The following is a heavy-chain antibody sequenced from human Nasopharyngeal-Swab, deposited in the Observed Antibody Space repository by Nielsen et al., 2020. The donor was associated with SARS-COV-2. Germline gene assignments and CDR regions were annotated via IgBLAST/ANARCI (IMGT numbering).Heavy chain of an antibody. Sequence: GESLKISCAASGFSFSAYAMSWVRQAPGKGLQWVSTISDDDGTTYYGDAVKGRFTISTDNFKNTLFLQMNSLRAEDTALYFCAKARYPHSAVYHNYYFDVWGKGTTVTVSS. V-gene: IGHV3-23*01. D-gene: IGHD1-14*01. CDR2: ISDDDGTT. CDR1: GFSFSAYA. CDR3: AKARYPHSAVYHNYYFDV. J-gene: IGHJ6*03.